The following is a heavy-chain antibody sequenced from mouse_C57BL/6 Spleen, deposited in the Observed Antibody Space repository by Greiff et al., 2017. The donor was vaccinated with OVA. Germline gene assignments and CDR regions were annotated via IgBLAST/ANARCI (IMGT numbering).Heavy chain of an antibody. CDR3: AGDLGFYDGYYEYFDV. Sequence: EVQGVESGGGLVKPGGSLKLSCAASGFTFSSYAMSWVRQTPEKRLEWVATISDGGSYTYYPDNVKGRFTISRDNAKNNLYLQMSHLKSEDTAMYYCAGDLGFYDGYYEYFDVWGTGTTVTVSS. J-gene: IGHJ1*03. CDR2: ISDGGSYT. D-gene: IGHD2-3*01. V-gene: IGHV5-4*01. CDR1: GFTFSSYA.